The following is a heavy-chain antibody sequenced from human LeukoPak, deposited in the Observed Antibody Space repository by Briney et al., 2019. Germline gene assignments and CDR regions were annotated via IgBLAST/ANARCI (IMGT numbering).Heavy chain of an antibody. CDR2: ISWNSGSI. CDR3: AKGDCSSTSCYTDY. Sequence: GGSLRLSCAASGFTFDDYAMHWVRQAPGKGLEWVSGISWNSGSIGYADSVKGRFTISRDNAKNSLYLQMNSLRAEDTALYYCAKGDCSSTSCYTDYWGQGTLVTVSS. J-gene: IGHJ4*02. D-gene: IGHD2-2*02. CDR1: GFTFDDYA. V-gene: IGHV3-9*01.